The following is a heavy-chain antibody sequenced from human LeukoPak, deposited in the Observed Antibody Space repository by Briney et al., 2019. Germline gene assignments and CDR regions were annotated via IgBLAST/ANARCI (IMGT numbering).Heavy chain of an antibody. CDR1: GFTFSSYA. V-gene: IGHV3-64D*09. CDR3: LPGPATNFWSTYYTDS. CDR2: ITTNGGRT. D-gene: IGHD3-3*01. J-gene: IGHJ4*02. Sequence: GRSLRPSCSPSGFTFSSYAMHWVRQAPGKGLQYVSAITTNGGRTYYADSVKGRFTISRDNSKNTLYLQMTGLTPEYSAVYYCLPGPATNFWSTYYTDSGGQGTLGTVSA.